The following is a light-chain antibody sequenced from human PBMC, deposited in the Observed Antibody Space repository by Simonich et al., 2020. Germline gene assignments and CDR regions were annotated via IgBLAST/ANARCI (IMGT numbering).Light chain of an antibody. CDR1: QRISSY. CDR3: QQLNSYPF. V-gene: IGKV1-9*01. Sequence: DIQLTQSPSFLSASVGDRVTITCRASQRISSYLAWYQQKPGKAPKLLIYAASTLQRGVPSRLSGSGSGTEFTLTISSLQPEDFATYYCQQLNSYPFFGPGTKVDIK. CDR2: AAS. J-gene: IGKJ3*01.